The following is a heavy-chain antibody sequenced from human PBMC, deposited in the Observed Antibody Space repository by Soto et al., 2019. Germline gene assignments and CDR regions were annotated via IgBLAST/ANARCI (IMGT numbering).Heavy chain of an antibody. J-gene: IGHJ1*01. CDR2: IIPIFGTA. CDR3: ARDPGSGTDYYFQH. D-gene: IGHD2-15*01. V-gene: IGHV1-69*01. Sequence: QVQLVQSGAEVKKPGSSVKVSCKASGGTFSSYAISWLRQAPVQGLEWMGGIIPIFGTANYAQKFQGRVTITADESPSKAYMELSSLRSEDTAVYYCARDPGSGTDYYFQHWGQGTLVTVSS. CDR1: GGTFSSYA.